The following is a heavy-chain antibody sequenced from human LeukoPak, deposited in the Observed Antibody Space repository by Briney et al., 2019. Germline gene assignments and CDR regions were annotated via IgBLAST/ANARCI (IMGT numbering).Heavy chain of an antibody. V-gene: IGHV4-61*01. J-gene: IGHJ6*03. Sequence: SETLSLTCTVSGYSISSGSYWGWIRQPPGKGLEWIGYIYYSGSTNYNPSLKSRVTISVDTSKNQFSLKLSSVTAADTAVYYCARVERDYYGSGSYLGYYYYYYMDVWGKGTTVTISS. CDR2: IYYSGST. CDR1: GYSISSGSY. D-gene: IGHD3-10*01. CDR3: ARVERDYYGSGSYLGYYYYYYMDV.